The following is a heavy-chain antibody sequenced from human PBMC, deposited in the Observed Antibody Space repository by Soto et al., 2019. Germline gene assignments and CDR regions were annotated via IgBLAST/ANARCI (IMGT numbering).Heavy chain of an antibody. V-gene: IGHV4-31*03. CDR3: ARRSARRGPLDH. CDR1: GGSISSGGYY. J-gene: IGHJ4*02. CDR2: IYYSGST. Sequence: QVQLQESGPGLVKPSQTLSLTCTVSGGSISSGGYYWSWIRQHPGKGLERIGYIYYSGSTYYNPFLKSRVHISVDTPKNQFSLKLSSVTAADTAVYYCARRSARRGPLDHWGQGTLVTVS. D-gene: IGHD3-3*01.